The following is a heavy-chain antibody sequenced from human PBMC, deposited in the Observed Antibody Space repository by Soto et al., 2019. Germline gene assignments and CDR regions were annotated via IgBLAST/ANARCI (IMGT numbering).Heavy chain of an antibody. D-gene: IGHD5-12*01. CDR3: AKDPSARMATITLGYFQH. J-gene: IGHJ1*01. V-gene: IGHV3-30*18. CDR1: GFTFSSYG. CDR2: ISYDGSNK. Sequence: QVQLVESGGGVVQPGRSLRLSCAASGFTFSSYGMHWVRQAPGKGLEWVAVISYDGSNKYYADSVKGRFTISRDNSKNTLYLQMNSLRAEDTAVYYCAKDPSARMATITLGYFQHWGQGTLVTVSS.